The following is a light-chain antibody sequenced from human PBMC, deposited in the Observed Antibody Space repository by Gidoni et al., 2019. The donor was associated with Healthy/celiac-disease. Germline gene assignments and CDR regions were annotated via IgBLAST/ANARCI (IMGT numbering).Light chain of an antibody. V-gene: IGKV1-33*01. Sequence: DIKMTQSPSSLSASVGDRVTITCQASQDISNYLNWYQQKPGKAPKLLIYDASNLETGVPSRFSGSGSGTDFTFTISSLQPEDSATYYCQQYDNLHLYTFGQGTKLEIK. J-gene: IGKJ2*01. CDR1: QDISNY. CDR2: DAS. CDR3: QQYDNLHLYT.